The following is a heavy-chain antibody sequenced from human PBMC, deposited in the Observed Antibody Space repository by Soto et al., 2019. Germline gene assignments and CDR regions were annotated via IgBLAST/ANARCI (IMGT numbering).Heavy chain of an antibody. J-gene: IGHJ4*02. Sequence: EVPLLESGGGLVQPGGSLRLSCAASGFSFSSYDMSWVRQAPGKGLEWVSAISGSGGSTYYADSVKGRFTISRDNSKNTLYLQMNSLRAEDTAVYYCAKEGEHSSGWANFDYWGQGTLVTVSS. CDR2: ISGSGGST. D-gene: IGHD6-19*01. CDR3: AKEGEHSSGWANFDY. CDR1: GFSFSSYD. V-gene: IGHV3-23*01.